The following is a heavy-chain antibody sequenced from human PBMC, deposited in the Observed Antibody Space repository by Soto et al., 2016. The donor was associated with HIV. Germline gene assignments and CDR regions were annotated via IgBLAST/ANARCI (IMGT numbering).Heavy chain of an antibody. D-gene: IGHD3-22*01. Sequence: QVQLQQWGAGLLKSSETLSLTCAVYGESFSDYYWSWIRQPPGKGLEWIGEINHSGSTNYNPSLKSRVTISVNTSKNQFSLKLSSVTAADTAVYYCARGLLDDSSGYPFDYWGQGTXVTVS. V-gene: IGHV4-34*01. CDR2: INHSGST. CDR3: ARGLLDDSSGYPFDY. CDR1: GESFSDYY. J-gene: IGHJ4*02.